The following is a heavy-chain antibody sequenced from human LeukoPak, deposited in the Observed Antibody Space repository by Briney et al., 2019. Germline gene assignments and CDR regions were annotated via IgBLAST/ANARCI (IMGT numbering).Heavy chain of an antibody. CDR1: GYTLSELS. Sequence: RASVKVSCKVSGYTLSELSMHWVRQAPGKGLEWMGGFDPEDGERVYAQKFQDRVTVTEDTSTDTAYMELSSLRAEDTAVYYCATGGPWVIPVPGGGPQDYWGQGTLVTVSS. V-gene: IGHV1-24*01. D-gene: IGHD6-19*01. J-gene: IGHJ4*02. CDR3: ATGGPWVIPVPGGGPQDY. CDR2: FDPEDGER.